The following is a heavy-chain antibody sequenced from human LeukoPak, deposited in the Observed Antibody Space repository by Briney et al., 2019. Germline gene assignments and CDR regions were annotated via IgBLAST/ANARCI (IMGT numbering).Heavy chain of an antibody. Sequence: NPSETLSLTCAVYGGSFSGYYWTWIRQPPGKGLEWIGEINHSGSSNYNPSLKSRVTISVDTSKKQFSLKLRSVTAADTAVYYCAKLSEIHYDILTGYYSGYFDHWGQGTLVTVSS. CDR3: AKLSEIHYDILTGYYSGYFDH. V-gene: IGHV4-34*01. CDR1: GGSFSGYY. CDR2: INHSGSS. J-gene: IGHJ4*02. D-gene: IGHD3-9*01.